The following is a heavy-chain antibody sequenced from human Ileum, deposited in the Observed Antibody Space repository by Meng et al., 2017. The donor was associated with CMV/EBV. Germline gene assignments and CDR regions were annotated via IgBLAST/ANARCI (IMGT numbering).Heavy chain of an antibody. Sequence: SETLSLTCAVSGGSFSDYFWSWIRQSPGKGLEWIGEIDHGGRTNYNPSLRSRVSISVDTTKNQFSLKVTSVTAADTAVYYCAAEIYDSPDWFGPWGQGTLVTVSS. CDR1: GGSFSDYF. J-gene: IGHJ5*02. CDR2: IDHGGRT. CDR3: AAEIYDSPDWFGP. V-gene: IGHV4-34*01. D-gene: IGHD3-16*01.